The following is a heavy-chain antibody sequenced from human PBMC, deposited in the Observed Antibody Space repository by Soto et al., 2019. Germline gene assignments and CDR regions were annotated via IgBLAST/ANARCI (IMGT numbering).Heavy chain of an antibody. CDR2: ITAGGST. J-gene: IGHJ6*02. CDR3: ANDYYYHSSGYSSWYPYGMDV. D-gene: IGHD3-22*01. CDR1: GFNFSTYA. Sequence: GGSLRLSCAASGFNFSTYAMNWVRQAPGEGLDWVSVITAGGSTDYADSVKGRFTISRDNSKNTLYLQMNSLRVEDTAVYYCANDYYYHSSGYSSWYPYGMDVWGQGTTVTVSS. V-gene: IGHV3-23*01.